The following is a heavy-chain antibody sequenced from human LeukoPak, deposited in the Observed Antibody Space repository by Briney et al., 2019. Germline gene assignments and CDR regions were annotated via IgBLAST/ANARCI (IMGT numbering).Heavy chain of an antibody. Sequence: GASVKVSCKASGYTFTSYGISWVRQAPGQGLEWMGWISAYNGNTNYAQKLQGRVTMTTDTSTSTAYMELRSLRSDDTAVYYCAVEGYCSSTSCYAGNYYYYGMDVWGQGTTVTVSS. CDR1: GYTFTSYG. V-gene: IGHV1-18*01. CDR3: AVEGYCSSTSCYAGNYYYYGMDV. D-gene: IGHD2-2*01. J-gene: IGHJ6*02. CDR2: ISAYNGNT.